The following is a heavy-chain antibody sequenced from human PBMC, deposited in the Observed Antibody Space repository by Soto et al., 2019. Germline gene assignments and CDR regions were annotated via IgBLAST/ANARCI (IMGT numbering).Heavy chain of an antibody. V-gene: IGHV4-34*01. CDR3: ARGRGAYTDFWSGYSYYYYGMDV. Sequence: SETLSLSCAVHGGSFSGYYWSWIRQPPGKXLEWIGEINHSGSTNYNPSLKSRVTISVDTSKNQFSLKLSSVTAADTAAYYCARGRGAYTDFWSGYSYYYYGMDVWGQGTTVTVSS. CDR1: GGSFSGYY. J-gene: IGHJ6*02. CDR2: INHSGST. D-gene: IGHD3-3*01.